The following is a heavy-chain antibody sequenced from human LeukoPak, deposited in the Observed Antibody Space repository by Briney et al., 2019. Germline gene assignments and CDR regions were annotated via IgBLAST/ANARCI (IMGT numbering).Heavy chain of an antibody. CDR2: ISTIVST. V-gene: IGHV4-4*07. D-gene: IGHD1-1*01. Sequence: LETLSLTCTLSGVAITGFYSSCVCQPARGGLEWIGRISTIVSTNYNPSLKSRVTMSVDTSKNQFSLKLSSVTAVDTAVYYCARDTPKNDGSLYYYYYGMDVWGQGTTVTVSS. CDR3: ARDTPKNDGSLYYYYYGMDV. J-gene: IGHJ6*02. CDR1: GVAITGFY.